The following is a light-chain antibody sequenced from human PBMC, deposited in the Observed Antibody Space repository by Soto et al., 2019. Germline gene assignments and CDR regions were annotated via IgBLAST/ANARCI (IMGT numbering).Light chain of an antibody. Sequence: QSALTQPASVSGSPGQSISISCTGTSSDVGTYNYVSWYQQHPGKAPKLMIYEVSNRPXGIYNRFSGSKSGNTASLTISGLQAEDEADYYCNSYTSISTHHYVFGTGTKVTDL. V-gene: IGLV2-14*01. CDR2: EVS. CDR3: NSYTSISTHHYV. CDR1: SSDVGTYNY. J-gene: IGLJ1*01.